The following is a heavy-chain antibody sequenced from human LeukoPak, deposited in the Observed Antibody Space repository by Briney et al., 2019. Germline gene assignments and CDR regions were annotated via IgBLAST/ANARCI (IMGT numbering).Heavy chain of an antibody. CDR2: ISAYNGNT. D-gene: IGHD3/OR15-3a*01. V-gene: IGHV1-18*01. J-gene: IGHJ5*02. Sequence: ASVKVSCKASGYTFTSYGISWVRQAPGQGLEWMGWISAYNGNTNYAQKLQGRVTMTTDTSTSTAYMELRSLRSDDTAVYYCARDWTRNFPNWFDPWGQGTLVTASS. CDR3: ARDWTRNFPNWFDP. CDR1: GYTFTSYG.